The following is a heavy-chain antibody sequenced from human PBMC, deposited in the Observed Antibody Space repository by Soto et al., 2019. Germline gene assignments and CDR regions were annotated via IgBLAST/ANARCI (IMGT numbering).Heavy chain of an antibody. CDR1: GFPFWTYS. CDR2: ISGSGTAT. J-gene: IGHJ3*01. V-gene: IGHV3-23*01. D-gene: IGHD3-22*01. Sequence: EVNLLESGGGLVQPGGSMRLSCEASGFPFWTYSMSWVRQAPRKGLEWVSGISGSGTATYYTDSVKGRFTLSRDNSKDKRFPEMDNLKVEDTAVYYCGKTRLHDNNEYHRVGFDGWGPGTAVTVSS. CDR3: GKTRLHDNNEYHRVGFDG.